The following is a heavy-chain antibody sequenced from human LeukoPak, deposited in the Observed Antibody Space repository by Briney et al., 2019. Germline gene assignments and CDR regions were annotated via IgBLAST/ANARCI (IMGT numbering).Heavy chain of an antibody. Sequence: SVKVSCKASGGTCSSYAISWVRQAPGQGLEWMGRIIPILGIANYAQKFQGRVTITADKSTSTAYMELSSLRSGDTAVYYCARSEDYYDSSGYYDYWGQGTLVTVSS. V-gene: IGHV1-69*04. J-gene: IGHJ4*02. CDR1: GGTCSSYA. D-gene: IGHD3-22*01. CDR3: ARSEDYYDSSGYYDY. CDR2: IIPILGIA.